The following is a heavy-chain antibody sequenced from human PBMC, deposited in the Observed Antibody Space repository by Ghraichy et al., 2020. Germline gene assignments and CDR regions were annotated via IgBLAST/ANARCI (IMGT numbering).Heavy chain of an antibody. V-gene: IGHV1-69*13. CDR1: GGTFSSYA. CDR3: ARPYCSSTSCYYYYGMDV. J-gene: IGHJ6*02. CDR2: IIPIFGTA. Sequence: SVKVSCKASGGTFSSYAISWVRQAPGQGLEWMGGIIPIFGTANYAQKFQGRVTITADESTSTAYMELSSLRSEDTAVYYCARPYCSSTSCYYYYGMDVWGQGTTVTVSS. D-gene: IGHD2-2*01.